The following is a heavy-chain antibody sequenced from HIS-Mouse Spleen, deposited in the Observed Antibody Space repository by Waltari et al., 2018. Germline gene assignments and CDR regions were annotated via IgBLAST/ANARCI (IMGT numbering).Heavy chain of an antibody. CDR2: LNPNSGNP. Sequence: QVQLVQSGTEVKKPGASVKVSCKASGYTFTSYDINWVRQATGQGLEWMGWLNPNSGNPGYAQKFQGRGTMTRNTSISTAYMELSSLRSEDTAVYYCARGHDYSNYFDYWGQGTLVTVSS. D-gene: IGHD4-4*01. CDR3: ARGHDYSNYFDY. CDR1: GYTFTSYD. V-gene: IGHV1-8*01. J-gene: IGHJ4*02.